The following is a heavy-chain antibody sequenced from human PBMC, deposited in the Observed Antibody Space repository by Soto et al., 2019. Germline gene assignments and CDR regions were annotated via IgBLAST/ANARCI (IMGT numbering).Heavy chain of an antibody. V-gene: IGHV4-39*02. CDR1: GGPVGYTSFY. CDR3: ARDTSSTSLRAEYFQF. D-gene: IGHD6-13*01. CDR2: VHHSVTT. Sequence: ETLSLTCDVSGGPVGYTSFYWGWLRQSPGKGLEWIGSVHHSVTTYYNPSLKGRVTISMDTSKNQFSLRLTSVTAADTAVYYCARDTSSTSLRAEYFQFWGQGTQVTVSS. J-gene: IGHJ1*01.